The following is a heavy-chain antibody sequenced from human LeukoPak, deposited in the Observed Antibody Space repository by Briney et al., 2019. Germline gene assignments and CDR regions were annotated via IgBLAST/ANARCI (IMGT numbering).Heavy chain of an antibody. CDR1: GYTFTGYY. V-gene: IGHV1-2*02. CDR2: INPNSGGT. D-gene: IGHD3-10*01. J-gene: IGHJ4*02. Sequence: ASVKVSCKASGYTFTGYYMHWVRQAPGQGLEWMGWINPNSGGTNYAQKFQGRVTMTRDTSISTAYMELSRLRSDDTAVYYCARDRYGSGNVLVYWGRGTLVTVSS. CDR3: ARDRYGSGNVLVY.